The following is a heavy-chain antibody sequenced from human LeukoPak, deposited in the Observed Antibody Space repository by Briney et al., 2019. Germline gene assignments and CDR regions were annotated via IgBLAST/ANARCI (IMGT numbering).Heavy chain of an antibody. CDR1: GDSISSDDYY. CDR3: ARVSDCSSTTCLFDY. V-gene: IGHV4-30-4*01. Sequence: SQTLSLTCTVSGDSISSDDYYWGWIRQPPGKGREWIGYIYYSGSTYYNPSLKSRVTISVDTSKNQFSLKLSSVTAADTAVYYCARVSDCSSTTCLFDYWGQGTLVTVSS. J-gene: IGHJ4*02. CDR2: IYYSGST. D-gene: IGHD2-2*01.